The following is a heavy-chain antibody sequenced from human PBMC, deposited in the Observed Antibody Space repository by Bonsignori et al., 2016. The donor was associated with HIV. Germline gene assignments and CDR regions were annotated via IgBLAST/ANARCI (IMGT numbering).Heavy chain of an antibody. D-gene: IGHD5-18*01. CDR1: GGSFSGYY. CDR2: SIIVEAP. CDR3: ARGGVVGYGYGYYDNWFDP. Sequence: QVQLQQWGAGLLKPSETLSLTCAVYGGSFSGYYWSWIRHAPTGRGRGVDWGRSIIVEAPTTSTSLKSRVTMSVDTSKNHFSLRLSSVTAADTAVYYCARGGVVGYGYGYYDNWFDPSGPREPWSPSPQ. V-gene: IGHV4-34*01. J-gene: IGHJ5*02.